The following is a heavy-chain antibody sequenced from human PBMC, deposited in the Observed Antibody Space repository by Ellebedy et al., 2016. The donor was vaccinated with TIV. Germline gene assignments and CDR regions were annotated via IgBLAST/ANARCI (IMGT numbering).Heavy chain of an antibody. Sequence: GESLKISCAASGFTFSNYGMNWVRRAPGKGLEWVALIGYDGRSPYYADSVKGRFTISRDNSTSTFYLQMNSLRAEDSAVYYCARTDTPMVIYYYGLDVWGQGTTVTVSS. CDR2: IGYDGRSP. V-gene: IGHV3-30*06. J-gene: IGHJ6*02. D-gene: IGHD5-18*01. CDR3: ARTDTPMVIYYYGLDV. CDR1: GFTFSNYG.